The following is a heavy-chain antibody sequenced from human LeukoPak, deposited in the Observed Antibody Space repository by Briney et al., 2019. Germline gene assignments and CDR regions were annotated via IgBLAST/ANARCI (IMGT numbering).Heavy chain of an antibody. CDR2: ISGSGGST. CDR1: GFTFSSYA. Sequence: GGSLRLSCAASGFTFSSYAMSWVRQAPGKGLDWVSAISGSGGSTYYADSVKGRFTISRDNSKNTLYLQMNSLRAEDTAVYYCARLNSGYCSSTSCYRKGYFDYWGQGTLVTVSS. D-gene: IGHD2-2*02. V-gene: IGHV3-23*01. J-gene: IGHJ4*02. CDR3: ARLNSGYCSSTSCYRKGYFDY.